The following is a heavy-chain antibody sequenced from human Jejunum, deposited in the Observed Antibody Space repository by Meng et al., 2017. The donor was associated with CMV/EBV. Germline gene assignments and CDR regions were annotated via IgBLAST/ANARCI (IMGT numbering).Heavy chain of an antibody. Sequence: FSFNNYGMHWVRRAPGKGLVWVARIERDGTLTTYTDSVKGRFTFSRENARATLCLQVNSLRGEDSAVYYCARGGVSDYYYYGLDVWGQGTTVTVSS. CDR3: ARGGVSDYYYYGLDV. CDR2: IERDGTLT. J-gene: IGHJ6*02. D-gene: IGHD3-10*01. V-gene: IGHV3-74*01. CDR1: FSFNNYG.